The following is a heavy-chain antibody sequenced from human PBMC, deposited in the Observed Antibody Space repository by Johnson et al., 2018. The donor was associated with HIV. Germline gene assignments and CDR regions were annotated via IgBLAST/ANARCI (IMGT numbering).Heavy chain of an antibody. CDR3: ARESGGYYDSSAREAFDI. D-gene: IGHD3-22*01. CDR2: ISYDGSNK. Sequence: QVQLVESGGGLVKPGGSLRLSCAASGFTFSSYAMHWVRQAPGKGLEWVAVISYDGSNKYYADSVKGRFTISRDNSKNTLYLQMNSLRAEDTAVYYCARESGGYYDSSAREAFDIWGQGTMV. J-gene: IGHJ3*02. CDR1: GFTFSSYA. V-gene: IGHV3-30-3*01.